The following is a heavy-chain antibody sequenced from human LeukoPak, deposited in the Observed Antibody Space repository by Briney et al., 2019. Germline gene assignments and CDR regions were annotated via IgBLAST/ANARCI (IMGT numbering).Heavy chain of an antibody. CDR2: IYYSGST. J-gene: IGHJ5*02. Sequence: SETLSLTCTVSAGSISSSSYYWGWIRQPPGKGLEWIASIYYSGSTYYNPSLKSRVTISVDTSKNQFSLKLSSVTAADTAVYYCARHRGLGYCSTTSCYHLDWFDPWGQGTLVTVSS. CDR1: AGSISSSSYY. CDR3: ARHRGLGYCSTTSCYHLDWFDP. V-gene: IGHV4-39*01. D-gene: IGHD2-2*01.